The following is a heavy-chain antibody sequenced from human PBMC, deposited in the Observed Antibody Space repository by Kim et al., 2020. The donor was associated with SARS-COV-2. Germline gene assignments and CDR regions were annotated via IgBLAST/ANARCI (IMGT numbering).Heavy chain of an antibody. V-gene: IGHV1-18*04. Sequence: ASVKVSCKASGYTFTSYGISWVRQAPGQGLEWMGWISAYNGNTNYAQKLQGRVTMTTDTSTSTAYMELRSLRSDDTAVYYCARDFVRITIFGVVISGGGMDVWGQGTTVTVSS. CDR1: GYTFTSYG. J-gene: IGHJ6*02. CDR2: ISAYNGNT. D-gene: IGHD3-3*01. CDR3: ARDFVRITIFGVVISGGGMDV.